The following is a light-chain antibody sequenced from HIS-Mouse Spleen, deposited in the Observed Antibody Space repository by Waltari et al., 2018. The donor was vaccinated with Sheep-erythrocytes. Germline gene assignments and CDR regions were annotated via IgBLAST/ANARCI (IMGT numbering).Light chain of an antibody. CDR2: EDS. J-gene: IGLJ3*02. CDR1: ALPKKS. CDR3: YSTDSSGNHWV. Sequence: SYELTQPPSVSVSPGQTARITCSGDALPKKSVYLYQQKSGQAPVLVIYEDSKRPSGIPERFSGSTSGTMATLTISGAQVEDEADYYCYSTDSSGNHWVFGGGTKLTVL. V-gene: IGLV3-10*01.